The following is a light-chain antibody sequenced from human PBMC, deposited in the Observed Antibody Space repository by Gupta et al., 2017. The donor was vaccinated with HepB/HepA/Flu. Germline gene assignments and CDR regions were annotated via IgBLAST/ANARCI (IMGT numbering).Light chain of an antibody. CDR1: SGDVGAYNH. J-gene: IGLJ3*02. CDR2: DVS. V-gene: IGLV2-14*03. Sequence: QSALTQPASVSGSPGQSITISCTGTSGDVGAYNHVSWYQQHPGKAPKLIIYDVSDRPSGVSNRFSGSKSVNTASLTISGLQAEDDADYFCSSYTTRSTQVFGGGTKLTVL. CDR3: SSYTTRSTQV.